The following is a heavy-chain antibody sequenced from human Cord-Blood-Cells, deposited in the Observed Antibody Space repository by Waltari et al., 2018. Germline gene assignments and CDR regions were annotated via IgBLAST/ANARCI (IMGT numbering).Heavy chain of an antibody. V-gene: IGHV3-73*02. CDR1: GFTFSGSA. Sequence: EVPLVESGGGLVQPGGSLTLSCAASGFTFSGSAMHWVRQASGKGLEWVGRIRSKANSYATAYAASVKGRFTISRDDSKNTAYLQMNSLKTEDTAVYYCTSAAIAARDYWGQGTLVTVSS. CDR2: IRSKANSYAT. CDR3: TSAAIAARDY. D-gene: IGHD6-6*01. J-gene: IGHJ4*02.